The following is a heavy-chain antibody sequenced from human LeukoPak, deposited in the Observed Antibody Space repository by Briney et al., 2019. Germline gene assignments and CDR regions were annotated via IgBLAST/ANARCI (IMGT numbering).Heavy chain of an antibody. CDR3: AKVLESGSFDP. Sequence: GGSLRLSCAASGFTVSSNYMSWVRQAPGKGLEWVSVIYSGGSTYYADSVKGRFTISRDNSKNTLYLQMNSLRAEDTAVYYCAKVLESGSFDPWGQGTLVTVSS. D-gene: IGHD3-3*01. CDR2: IYSGGST. CDR1: GFTVSSNY. V-gene: IGHV3-53*05. J-gene: IGHJ5*02.